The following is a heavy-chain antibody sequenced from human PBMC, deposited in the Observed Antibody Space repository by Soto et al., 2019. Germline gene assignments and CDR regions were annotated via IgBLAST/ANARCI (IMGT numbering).Heavy chain of an antibody. Sequence: GESLKISCKTSGYTFSGHWISWVHQVPGKGLQWMGNIDPSDSYINYNPAFRGHVTFSVDKSSSTAYLHWRSLGPSDTAIYYCARHGAAIWLGYWGQGTLVTVSS. CDR2: IDPSDSYI. D-gene: IGHD6-19*01. J-gene: IGHJ4*02. CDR1: GYTFSGHW. CDR3: ARHGAAIWLGY. V-gene: IGHV5-10-1*01.